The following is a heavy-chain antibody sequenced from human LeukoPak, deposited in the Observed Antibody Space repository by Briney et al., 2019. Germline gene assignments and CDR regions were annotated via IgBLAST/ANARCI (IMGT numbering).Heavy chain of an antibody. V-gene: IGHV1-18*01. CDR1: GYTFSSYG. CDR3: ARQYYYGSGSYHGDDAFDI. CDR2: ISAYNGNT. J-gene: IGHJ3*02. D-gene: IGHD3-10*01. Sequence: GASVKVSCKASGYTFSSYGISWVRQAPGQGLGYMGWISAYNGNTNYAQKLQGRVTMTTDTSTSTAHMELRSLRSDDTAVYYCARQYYYGSGSYHGDDAFDIWGQGTMVTVSS.